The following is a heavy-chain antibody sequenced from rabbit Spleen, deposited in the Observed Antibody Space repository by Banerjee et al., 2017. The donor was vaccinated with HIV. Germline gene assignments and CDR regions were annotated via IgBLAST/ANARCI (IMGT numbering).Heavy chain of an antibody. CDR1: GFSFSAGYY. J-gene: IGHJ6*01. CDR2: IHGGSKNNT. CDR3: ARDSSSSFSIYGMDL. V-gene: IGHV1S40*01. Sequence: LEESGGDLVKPGASLTLTCTASGFSFSAGYYMCWVRQAPGKGLEWIACIHGGSKNNTYYASSAKGRFTISRSSLTTATLRMTSLTAADRAAYFCARDSSSSFSIYGMDLWGQGTLVTVS. D-gene: IGHD1-1*01.